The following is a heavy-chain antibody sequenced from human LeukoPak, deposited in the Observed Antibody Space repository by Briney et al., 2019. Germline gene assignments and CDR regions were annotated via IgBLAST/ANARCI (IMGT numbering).Heavy chain of an antibody. CDR1: GFTFSSYD. Sequence: GGSLRLSCAASGFTFSSYDMHWVRQATGKGLEWVSAIGTAGDTYYPGSVKGRFTISRENAKNSLYLQMNSLRAEDTAVYYCAKDPLGGDCSSTSCYVLRPFDFWGQGTLVTVSS. J-gene: IGHJ4*02. V-gene: IGHV3-13*04. CDR2: IGTAGDT. D-gene: IGHD2-2*01. CDR3: AKDPLGGDCSSTSCYVLRPFDF.